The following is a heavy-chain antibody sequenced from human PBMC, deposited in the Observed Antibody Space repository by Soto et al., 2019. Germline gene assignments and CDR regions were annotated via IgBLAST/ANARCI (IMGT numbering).Heavy chain of an antibody. CDR3: ARSDYDYGSNPFDY. D-gene: IGHD5-12*01. V-gene: IGHV1-46*01. CDR1: GFTSTRYY. CDR2: INASGGST. J-gene: IGHJ4*02. Sequence: ASVKVSCKASGFTSTRYYIHWVRQAPGQGLECMGVINASGGSTSYTQKFQGRVTMTRDTSTSTVYMELSSLRSEDTALYFCARSDYDYGSNPFDYWGQGTLVTV.